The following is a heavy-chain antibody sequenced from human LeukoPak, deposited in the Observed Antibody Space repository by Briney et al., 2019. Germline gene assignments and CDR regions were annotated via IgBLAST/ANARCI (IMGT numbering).Heavy chain of an antibody. Sequence: GGSLRLFCAASGFTFDKYAMDWIRQAPGKGLEWVSAMRDSGGRTYYEDSVKGRFTISRDNSKNTLSLQMSSLRAEDTAVYYCDKSARTNWNYVLDAFDIWGQGTMVTVSS. J-gene: IGHJ3*02. D-gene: IGHD1-7*01. CDR2: MRDSGGRT. CDR1: GFTFDKYA. V-gene: IGHV3-23*01. CDR3: DKSARTNWNYVLDAFDI.